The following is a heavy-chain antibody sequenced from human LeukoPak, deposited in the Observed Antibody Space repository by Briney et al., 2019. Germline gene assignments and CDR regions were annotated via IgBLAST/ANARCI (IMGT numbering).Heavy chain of an antibody. J-gene: IGHJ6*02. CDR2: IYSGGST. CDR1: GFTVSSNY. CDR3: ARDYDYYYGMDV. V-gene: IGHV3-66*01. Sequence: TGGSLRLSCAASGFTVSSNYMSWGRQAPGKGLEGVSVIYSGGSTYYADSVKGRFTISRDNSKNTLYLQMNSLSAEDTAVYYCARDYDYYYGMDVWGQGTTVTVSS. D-gene: IGHD3-16*01.